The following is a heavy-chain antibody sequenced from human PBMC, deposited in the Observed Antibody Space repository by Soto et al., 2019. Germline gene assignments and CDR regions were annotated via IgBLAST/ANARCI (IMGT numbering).Heavy chain of an antibody. CDR3: ATLYYYDHQGPMDV. CDR1: GYSFTNYW. CDR2: VYPRDSDT. D-gene: IGHD3-22*01. Sequence: GESLKISCEGSGYSFTNYWIGWVRQMPGKGLEWMGIVYPRDSDTRYGPSFQGQGTISADKSISTAYLQWSSLKASDTAMYYCATLYYYDHQGPMDVWGQGTTVTVSS. J-gene: IGHJ6*02. V-gene: IGHV5-51*01.